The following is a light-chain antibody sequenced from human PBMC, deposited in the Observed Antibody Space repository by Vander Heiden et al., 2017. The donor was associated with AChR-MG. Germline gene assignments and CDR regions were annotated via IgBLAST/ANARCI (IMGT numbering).Light chain of an antibody. CDR1: QSIINY. V-gene: IGKV1-39*01. Sequence: DIQMTQSPSSLSASVGDRVTITCRASQSIINYLNWYQQRPGKAPKLLIYAATGLQSGVPSRFSGSGSGTDFTLTITSLRLEDFATYYCQQSYSTPRTFAQGTKVEIK. CDR2: AAT. CDR3: QQSYSTPRT. J-gene: IGKJ1*01.